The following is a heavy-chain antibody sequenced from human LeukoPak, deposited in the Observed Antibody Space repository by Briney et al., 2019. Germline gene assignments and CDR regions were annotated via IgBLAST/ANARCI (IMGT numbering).Heavy chain of an antibody. J-gene: IGHJ3*02. CDR3: VKDPDPRYCSSTSCSPI. V-gene: IGHV3-23*01. CDR2: IAGGGSST. CDR1: GSTVSFYA. D-gene: IGHD2-2*01. Sequence: GGSLRLSCAASGSTVSFYAMSWVRQAPGKGLEWVSVIAGGGSSTYYADSVKGRFTISRDNSKNTLYLQMNSLRVEDTAVYYCVKDPDPRYCSSTSCSPIWGQGTMVAVSS.